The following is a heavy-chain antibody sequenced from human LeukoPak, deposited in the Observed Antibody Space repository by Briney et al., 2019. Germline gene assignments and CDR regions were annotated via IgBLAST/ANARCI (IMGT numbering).Heavy chain of an antibody. J-gene: IGHJ4*02. V-gene: IGHV3-49*03. D-gene: IGHD3-10*01. CDR3: TRGDVLLWFGDPY. CDR1: GFTYGDYA. Sequence: GGSLRLSCTASGFTYGDYAMSWFRQAPGKGLEWVGFIRSKAYGGTTEYAASVKGRFTISRDDSKSIAYLQMNSLKTEDTAVYYCTRGDVLLWFGDPYWGQGTLVTVSS. CDR2: IRSKAYGGTT.